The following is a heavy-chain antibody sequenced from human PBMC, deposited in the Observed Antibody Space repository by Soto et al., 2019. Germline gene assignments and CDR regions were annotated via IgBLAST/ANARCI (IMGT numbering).Heavy chain of an antibody. CDR1: GGSFSGYY. J-gene: IGHJ4*02. V-gene: IGHV4-34*01. CDR3: ARGRDGGAAI. D-gene: IGHD4-17*01. CDR2: INPTGST. Sequence: QVQLQQWGAGLLKPSETLSLTCAVYGGSFSGYYWSWIRQPPGKGLEWIGEINPTGSTSYTPSLKSRLTISVDTSKNYLSLKVTSATAPDSAMYYCARGRDGGAAIWGQGTLVTVSS.